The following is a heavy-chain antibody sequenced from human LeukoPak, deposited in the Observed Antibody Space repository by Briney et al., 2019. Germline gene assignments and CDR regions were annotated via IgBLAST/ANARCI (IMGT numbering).Heavy chain of an antibody. Sequence: ASVKVSCKASGYTFTGYYMHWVRQAPGQGLEWMGWINPNSGGTNYAQKLQGRVTMTTDTSTSTAYMELRSLRSDDTAVYYCARVPIPYDSSGYLDYWGQGTLVTVSS. V-gene: IGHV1-2*02. CDR1: GYTFTGYY. D-gene: IGHD3-22*01. J-gene: IGHJ4*02. CDR3: ARVPIPYDSSGYLDY. CDR2: INPNSGGT.